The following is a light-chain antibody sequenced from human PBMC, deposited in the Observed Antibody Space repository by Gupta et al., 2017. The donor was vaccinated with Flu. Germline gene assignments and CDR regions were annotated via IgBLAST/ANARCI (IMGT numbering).Light chain of an antibody. Sequence: SYELTQPPSVSVSPGQTASITCSGHKLGDKFVCWYQQKPGQSPVLVIHHDTRRPSGIPERFSGSNSGNTATLTISGNKPMDEDDYYCQAWDSGKVFGGGTKLTVL. CDR2: HDT. V-gene: IGLV3-1*01. CDR1: KLGDKF. J-gene: IGLJ3*02. CDR3: QAWDSGKV.